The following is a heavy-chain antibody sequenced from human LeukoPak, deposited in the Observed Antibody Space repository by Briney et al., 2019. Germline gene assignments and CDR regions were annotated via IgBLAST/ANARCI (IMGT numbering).Heavy chain of an antibody. V-gene: IGHV3-49*04. CDR3: TRVSTCSSTSCYSAEYFQH. CDR2: IRSKAYGGTT. D-gene: IGHD2-2*02. Sequence: GGSLRLSCTASGFTFGDYAMSWVRQAPGKGLEWVGFIRSKAYGGTTEYAASVKGRFTVSRDDSKSIAYLQMNSLKTEDTAVYYCTRVSTCSSTSCYSAEYFQHWGQGTLVTVSS. J-gene: IGHJ1*01. CDR1: GFTFGDYA.